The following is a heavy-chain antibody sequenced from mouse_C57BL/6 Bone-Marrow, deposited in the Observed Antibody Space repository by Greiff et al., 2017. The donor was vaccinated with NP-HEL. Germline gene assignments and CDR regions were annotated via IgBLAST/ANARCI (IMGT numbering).Heavy chain of an antibody. CDR2: INPNNGGT. J-gene: IGHJ4*01. CDR3: ARAAQARYYAMDY. Sequence: DVQLQESGPELVKPGASVKMSCKASGYTFTDYNMHWVKQSHGKSLEWIGYINPNNGGTSYNQKFKGKATLTVNKSSSTAYMELRSLTSEDSAVYYCARAAQARYYAMDYWGQGTSVTVSS. CDR1: GYTFTDYN. D-gene: IGHD3-2*02. V-gene: IGHV1-22*01.